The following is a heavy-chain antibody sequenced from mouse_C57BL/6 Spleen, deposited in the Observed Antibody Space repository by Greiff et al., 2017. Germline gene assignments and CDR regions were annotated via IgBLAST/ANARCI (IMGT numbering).Heavy chain of an antibody. J-gene: IGHJ4*01. V-gene: IGHV1-64*01. Sequence: QVQLQQPGAELVKPGASVKLSCKASGYTFTSYWMHWVKQRPGQGLEWIGMIHPNSGSTNYNEKFKSKATLTVDKSSSTAYMQLSSLTYEDSAVYYCARSDYYGSSPYYAMDYWGQGTSVTVSS. D-gene: IGHD1-1*01. CDR2: IHPNSGST. CDR1: GYTFTSYW. CDR3: ARSDYYGSSPYYAMDY.